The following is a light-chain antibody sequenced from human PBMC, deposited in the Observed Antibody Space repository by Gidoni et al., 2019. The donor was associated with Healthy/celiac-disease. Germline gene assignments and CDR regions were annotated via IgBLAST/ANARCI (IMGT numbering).Light chain of an antibody. CDR3: QQSYSTPWT. J-gene: IGKJ1*01. V-gene: IGKV1-39*01. CDR2: AAS. CDR1: QSIRNY. Sequence: DIQMTHSPSSLSASVGDRVTITCRAIQSIRNYLNWYQHKTGKATKLLSYAASSLQSGLPSRFRGRGSGTEFTLTISSLQPEGLAMDYCQQSYSTPWTDVQGTKVEIK.